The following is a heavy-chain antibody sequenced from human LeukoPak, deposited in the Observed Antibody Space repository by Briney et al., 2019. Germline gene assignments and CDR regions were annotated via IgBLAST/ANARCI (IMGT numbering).Heavy chain of an antibody. J-gene: IGHJ4*02. V-gene: IGHV3-21*01. CDR1: GFTFTSYS. CDR2: IRSSSSYI. D-gene: IGHD1-26*01. Sequence: PGGSLRLSYAASGFTFTSYSMNWVRQAPGKGLEWVSSIRSSSSYIYYADSVKGRFTISRDNAKNSLYLQMNSLRAEDTAVYYCARDSRVGATTNFDYWGQGTLVTVSS. CDR3: ARDSRVGATTNFDY.